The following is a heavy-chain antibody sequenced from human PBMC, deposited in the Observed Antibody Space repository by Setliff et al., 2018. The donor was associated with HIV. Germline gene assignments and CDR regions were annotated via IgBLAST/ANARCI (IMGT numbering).Heavy chain of an antibody. J-gene: IGHJ2*01. CDR3: VRGAEYPNWYFDL. Sequence: ETLSLTCAVSSGSISPYYWSWIRQPPGRGLEWIGFIYYNGHTNYSPSLKSRVTISLDSSKDQFSLKLTSVTAADAAVYYCVRGAEYPNWYFDLWGRGTLVTVSS. CDR1: SGSISPYY. V-gene: IGHV4-59*01. CDR2: IYYNGHT.